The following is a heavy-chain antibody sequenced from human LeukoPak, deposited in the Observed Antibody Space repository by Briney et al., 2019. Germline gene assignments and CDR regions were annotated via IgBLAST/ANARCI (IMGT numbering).Heavy chain of an antibody. J-gene: IGHJ5*01. Sequence: SETLSLTCAVSGYSINSAYYRGWIRQPPGKGLEWIGSMYHSGITYYNPSLKSRVTISVDTSKNQFSLKLNSVTAADTAVYYCARLTPGKNWFDPWGQGTLVTVSS. V-gene: IGHV4-38-2*01. D-gene: IGHD3-10*01. CDR1: GYSINSAYY. CDR2: MYHSGIT. CDR3: ARLTPGKNWFDP.